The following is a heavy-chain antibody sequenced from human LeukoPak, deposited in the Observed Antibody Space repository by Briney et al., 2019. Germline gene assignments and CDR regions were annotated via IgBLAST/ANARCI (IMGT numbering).Heavy chain of an antibody. CDR3: AKLSTTWFDP. D-gene: IGHD3-3*02. V-gene: IGHV3-30*02. J-gene: IGHJ5*02. CDR1: GFTFSSYG. CDR2: IGYDGSN. Sequence: GGSLRLSYAASGFTFSSYGMHWVRQAPGKGLEWVAFIGYDGSNYYADSVKGRFTISRDNSKNTLYLQMNRLRAEDTAVYYCAKLSTTWFDPWGQGTLVTVSS.